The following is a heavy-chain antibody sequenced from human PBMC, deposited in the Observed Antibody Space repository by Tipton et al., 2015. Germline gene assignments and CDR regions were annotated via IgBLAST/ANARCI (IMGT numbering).Heavy chain of an antibody. CDR1: GGSISSYY. Sequence: TLSLTCTVSGGSISSYYWSWIRQPPGKGLEWIGYIHQSGSTKYNPSLKSRVTISLDTSKNQLSLTLISVTAADTAVYYCARGSDYYDRTKYFDYWGQGTLVTVSS. D-gene: IGHD3-22*01. CDR2: IHQSGST. CDR3: ARGSDYYDRTKYFDY. V-gene: IGHV4-59*01. J-gene: IGHJ4*02.